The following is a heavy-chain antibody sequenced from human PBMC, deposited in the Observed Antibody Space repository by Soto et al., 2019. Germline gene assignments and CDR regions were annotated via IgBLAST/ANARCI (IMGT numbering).Heavy chain of an antibody. CDR1: GFTFSSYA. Sequence: PGGSLRLSCAASGFTFSSYAMSWVRQAPGKGLEWVSAIGGSGGSTYYADSVKGRFTISRDNSKNTLYLQMNSLRAEDTAVYYCAKDSPIFGVVIPWYYGMDVWGQGTTVTVSS. CDR2: IGGSGGST. D-gene: IGHD3-3*01. J-gene: IGHJ6*02. V-gene: IGHV3-23*01. CDR3: AKDSPIFGVVIPWYYGMDV.